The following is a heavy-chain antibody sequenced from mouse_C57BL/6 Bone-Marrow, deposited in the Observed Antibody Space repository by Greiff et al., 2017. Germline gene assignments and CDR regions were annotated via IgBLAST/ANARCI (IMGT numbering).Heavy chain of an antibody. CDR3: ARRGSSIVSPFAY. J-gene: IGHJ3*01. D-gene: IGHD2-12*01. CDR2: IHPNSGST. Sequence: QVQLQQPGAELVKPGASVKLSCKASGYTFTSYWMHWVKQRPGQGLEWIGMIHPNSGSTNSTEKFKSKATLTVDKSSSKAYMQLSRLTSADAAVYYCARRGSSIVSPFAYWGQGTLVTVSA. CDR1: GYTFTSYW. V-gene: IGHV1-64*01.